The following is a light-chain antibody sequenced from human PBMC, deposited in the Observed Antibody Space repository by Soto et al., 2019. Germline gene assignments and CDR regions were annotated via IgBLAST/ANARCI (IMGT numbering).Light chain of an antibody. CDR3: HQYNDWPPA. V-gene: IGKV3-15*01. CDR1: QSVSNN. Sequence: EIVVTKSPATLSVSPGERATLSCSAIQSVSNNVAWYHQKPGQAPRLLLSGPSTRASGVPPRFSGSGYGREFTLTISSLRSEDYGVYYCHQYNDWPPAFGQGTKVDSK. CDR2: GPS. J-gene: IGKJ1*01.